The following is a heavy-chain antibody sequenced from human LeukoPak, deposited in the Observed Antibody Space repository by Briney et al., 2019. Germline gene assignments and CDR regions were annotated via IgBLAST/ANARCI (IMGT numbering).Heavy chain of an antibody. V-gene: IGHV3-49*04. CDR2: IRSKAYGGTT. CDR1: GFTFRSYA. D-gene: IGHD1-26*01. CDR3: TRAVGWYYFDY. Sequence: GGSLRLSCGASGFTFRSYAMSWVRQAPGKGLEWVGFIRSKAYGGTTEYAASVKGRFTISRDDSKSIAYLQMNSLKTEDTAVYYCTRAVGWYYFDYWGQGTLVTVSS. J-gene: IGHJ4*02.